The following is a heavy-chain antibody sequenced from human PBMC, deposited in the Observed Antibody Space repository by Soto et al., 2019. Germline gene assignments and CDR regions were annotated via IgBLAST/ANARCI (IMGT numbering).Heavy chain of an antibody. Sequence: QLQLQESGPGLVKPSETLSLTCTVSGGSISSSSYYWGWIRQPPEKGLEWIGSIYCSGSTYYNPSLKSRVTISVDTSKNQFSLKLSSVTAADTAVYYCARHATGDWFDPWGQGTLVTVSS. CDR1: GGSISSSSYY. CDR2: IYCSGST. D-gene: IGHD3-10*01. J-gene: IGHJ5*02. V-gene: IGHV4-39*01. CDR3: ARHATGDWFDP.